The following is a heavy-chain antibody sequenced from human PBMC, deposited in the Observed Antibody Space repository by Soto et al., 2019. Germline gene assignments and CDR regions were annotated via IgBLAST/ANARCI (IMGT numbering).Heavy chain of an antibody. J-gene: IGHJ5*02. CDR2: INHSGST. V-gene: IGHV4-34*01. D-gene: IGHD6-19*01. CDR3: GKEGPGSSSSGWSQRYNWFDP. Sequence: SETLSLTCAVYGGSFSDYYWSWIRQPPGKGLERIGEINHSGSTNYNAAIKSRVTISVDTSKNQFSLKLSSVTAADTAVYYCGKEGPGSSSSGWSQRYNWFDPWGQGTLVTVSS. CDR1: GGSFSDYY.